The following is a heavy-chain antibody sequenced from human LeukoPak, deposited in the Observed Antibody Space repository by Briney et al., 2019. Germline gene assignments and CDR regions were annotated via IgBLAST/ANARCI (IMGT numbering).Heavy chain of an antibody. Sequence: GGSLRLSCVASGFTFSDYEINWVRQGPGKGLEWVSCISTSGSTTYYADSVKGRFTISRDNAKNSLFLQMNTLTDEDTAVYYCARGALHVFDYWGQGTPVTVSS. CDR2: ISTSGSTT. D-gene: IGHD3-10*02. CDR1: GFTFSDYE. CDR3: ARGALHVFDY. J-gene: IGHJ4*02. V-gene: IGHV3-48*03.